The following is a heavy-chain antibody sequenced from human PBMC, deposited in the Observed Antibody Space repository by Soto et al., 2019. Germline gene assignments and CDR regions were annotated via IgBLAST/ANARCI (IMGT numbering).Heavy chain of an antibody. CDR1: GFTFSSYS. CDR3: ARDESATVVTHPPQYYYGMDV. D-gene: IGHD4-17*01. J-gene: IGHJ6*02. Sequence: EVQLVESGGGLVQPGGSLRLSCAASGFTFSSYSMNWVRQAPGKGLEWVSYISSSSSTIYYADSVKGRFTISRDNAKNSLYLQMNSLRDEDTAVYYCARDESATVVTHPPQYYYGMDVWGQGTTVTVSS. CDR2: ISSSSSTI. V-gene: IGHV3-48*02.